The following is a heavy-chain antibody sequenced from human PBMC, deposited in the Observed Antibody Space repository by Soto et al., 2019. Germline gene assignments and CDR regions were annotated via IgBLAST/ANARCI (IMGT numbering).Heavy chain of an antibody. J-gene: IGHJ3*02. CDR3: XXXXXPTTLDI. CDR2: IYHSGST. V-gene: IGHV4-4*02. CDR1: SGSISSXNW. Sequence: QVQLQESGPGLVKPSGTLSLTCAVSSGSISSXNWXSWVXQPXXKGLEWIGEIYHSGSTNYNPSLKXRVTXSVXXXXXXXXXXXXXXXXXXXXXXXXXXXXXPTTLDIWGQGTMVTVSS.